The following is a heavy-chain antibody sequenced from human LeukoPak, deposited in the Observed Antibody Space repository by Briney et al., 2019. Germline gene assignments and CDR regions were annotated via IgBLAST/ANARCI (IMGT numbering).Heavy chain of an antibody. V-gene: IGHV4-34*01. Sequence: SETLSLTCAVYGGSFSGYYWSWIRQPPGKGLEWIGEINHSGSTNYNPSLKSRATISVDTSKNQFHLKLSSVTAAETAVYYCAREVHCSGGSCSHDAFDIWGQGTMVTVSS. J-gene: IGHJ3*02. CDR2: INHSGST. CDR3: AREVHCSGGSCSHDAFDI. D-gene: IGHD2-15*01. CDR1: GGSFSGYY.